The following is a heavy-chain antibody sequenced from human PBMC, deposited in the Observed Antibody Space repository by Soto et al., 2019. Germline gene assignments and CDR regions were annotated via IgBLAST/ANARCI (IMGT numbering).Heavy chain of an antibody. CDR1: GYTFTGYY. CDR2: INPNSGGT. Sequence: ASVKVSCKASGYTFTGYYMHWVRQAPGQGLEWMGWINPNSGGTNYAQKFQGWVTMTRDTSISTAYMELSRLRSDDTAVYYCAREPNKETRGFYFAYGGQGPLFTVP. CDR3: AREPNKETRGFYFAY. V-gene: IGHV1-2*04. D-gene: IGHD1-7*01. J-gene: IGHJ4*02.